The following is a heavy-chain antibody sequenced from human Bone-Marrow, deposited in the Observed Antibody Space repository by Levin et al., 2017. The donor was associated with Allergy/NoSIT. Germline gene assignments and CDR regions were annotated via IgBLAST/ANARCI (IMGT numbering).Heavy chain of an antibody. CDR1: GDSITNTGYY. CDR3: ARQFRNPRVGAIGFDF. J-gene: IGHJ4*02. Sequence: PSETLSLTCTVSGDSITNTGYYWGWIRQPPGKGLEWIGTIFYSGTTYRNPSLSSRVTMSVDTSQNQFSLKLTSVIAADTAVYYCARQFRNPRVGAIGFDFWGQGSLVTVSS. V-gene: IGHV4-39*01. CDR2: IFYSGTT. D-gene: IGHD1-26*01.